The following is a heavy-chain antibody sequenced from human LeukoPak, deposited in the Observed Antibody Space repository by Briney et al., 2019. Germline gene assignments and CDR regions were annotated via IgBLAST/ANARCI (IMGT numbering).Heavy chain of an antibody. CDR1: GFTFSNYA. CDR3: AKDRAVGSGWYYFDY. CDR2: ITGGGSGI. J-gene: IGHJ4*02. V-gene: IGHV3-23*01. Sequence: PGGSLRLSCAASGFTFSNYAMSWVRQAPGKGLEWVSAITGGGSGIYYADSMKSRFTISRDNSKNTLYLQMNSLRAEDTTVYYCAKDRAVGSGWYYFDYWGQGTLVTVSS. D-gene: IGHD6-19*01.